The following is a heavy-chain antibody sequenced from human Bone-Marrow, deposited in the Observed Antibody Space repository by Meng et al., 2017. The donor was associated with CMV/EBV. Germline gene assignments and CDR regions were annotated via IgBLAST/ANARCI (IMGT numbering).Heavy chain of an antibody. J-gene: IGHJ4*02. Sequence: GGSLTLSCAASGFTFDDYGMSWVRQAPGKGLEWVSGINWNGGSTGYADSVKGRFTISRDNAKNSLYLQMNSLRAEDTSLYYCATRTLGAAFDYWGQGTLVTVSS. CDR1: GFTFDDYG. D-gene: IGHD1-26*01. CDR3: ATRTLGAAFDY. V-gene: IGHV3-20*04. CDR2: INWNGGST.